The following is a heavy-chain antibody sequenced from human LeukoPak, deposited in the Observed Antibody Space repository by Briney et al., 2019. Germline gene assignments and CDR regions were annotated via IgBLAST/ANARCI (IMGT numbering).Heavy chain of an antibody. D-gene: IGHD6-13*01. Sequence: GGSLRLSCAASGFTFSSYWMSWVRQAPGKGVEWVANIKQDGSEKYYVDSVKGRFTISRVNAKNSLHLKMNSLRAEDTAVYYCARGQAAAQYWGQGTLVTVSS. J-gene: IGHJ4*02. CDR3: ARGQAAAQY. CDR2: IKQDGSEK. CDR1: GFTFSSYW. V-gene: IGHV3-7*01.